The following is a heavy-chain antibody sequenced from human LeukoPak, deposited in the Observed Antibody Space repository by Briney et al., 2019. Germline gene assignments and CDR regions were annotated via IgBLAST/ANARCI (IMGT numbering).Heavy chain of an antibody. CDR2: ISWNSGSI. J-gene: IGHJ4*02. D-gene: IGHD3-10*01. V-gene: IGHV3-9*01. Sequence: PGGSLRLSCAASGFTFDDYAMHWVRHAPGKGLEWVSGISWNSGSIGYADSVKGRFTISRDNAKNSLYLQMNSLRAEDTALYYCAKAYYYGSGSRYYFDYWGQGTLVTVSS. CDR1: GFTFDDYA. CDR3: AKAYYYGSGSRYYFDY.